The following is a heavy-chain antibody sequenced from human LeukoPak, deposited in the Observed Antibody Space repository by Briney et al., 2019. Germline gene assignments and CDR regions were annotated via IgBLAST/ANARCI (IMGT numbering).Heavy chain of an antibody. J-gene: IGHJ4*02. CDR3: ARDVGLTGN. V-gene: IGHV3-48*01. Sequence: GGSLRLSCAASGFTFSSYSMNWVRQAPGKGLEWVSYISTSSSTIYYADSVKGRFTISRDNDKNSLYLQMNSLRAEDTAVYYCARDVGLTGNWGQGTMVTVSS. CDR2: ISTSSSTI. D-gene: IGHD1-20*01. CDR1: GFTFSSYS.